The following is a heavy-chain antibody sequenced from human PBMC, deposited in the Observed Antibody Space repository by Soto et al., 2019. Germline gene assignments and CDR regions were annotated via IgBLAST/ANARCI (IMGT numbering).Heavy chain of an antibody. V-gene: IGHV3-33*03. CDR3: VKAPPTDYFWGSYRPSDD. Sequence: QVQLVESGGGMVQPGASLRLSCAASGFIFSSYGMDWVRQAPGKGLEWVAAIWFDGNDKYYADSVKGRFTISRDNSKNTLFIQMNRLRVEDTAVYYCVKAPPTDYFWGSYRPSDDWGQGTLVTVSS. D-gene: IGHD3-16*02. CDR2: IWFDGNDK. J-gene: IGHJ4*02. CDR1: GFIFSSYG.